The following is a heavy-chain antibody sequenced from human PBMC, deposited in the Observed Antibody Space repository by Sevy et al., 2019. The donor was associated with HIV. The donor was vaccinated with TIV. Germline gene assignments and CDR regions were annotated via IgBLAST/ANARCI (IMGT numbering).Heavy chain of an antibody. V-gene: IGHV3-53*01. D-gene: IGHD3-3*01. CDR2: IYSDGNR. J-gene: IGHJ6*02. CDR1: GFTVSSNY. Sequence: GGSLRLSCAASGFTVSSNYMSWVRQAPGKGLEWVSVIYSDGNRYYADSVKGRFTISRDNSKNTLYLQMNSLRAEDTAVYYCARGLILEWSWYGMDVWGQGTTVTVSS. CDR3: ARGLILEWSWYGMDV.